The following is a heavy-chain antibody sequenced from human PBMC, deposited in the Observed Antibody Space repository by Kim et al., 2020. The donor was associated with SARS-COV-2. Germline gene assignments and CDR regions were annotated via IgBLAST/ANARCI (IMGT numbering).Heavy chain of an antibody. D-gene: IGHD4-4*01. J-gene: IGHJ4*02. Sequence: SETLSLTCTVSGGSISSSSYYWGWVRQPPGKGLEWIGSIYYSGSTYYNPSLKSRVTISIDTSKNQFSLKLSSVTAADTAVYYCARHSRGTSLQFLGLYYFDTWGQGTLGTVSS. CDR2: IYYSGST. CDR3: ARHSRGTSLQFLGLYYFDT. V-gene: IGHV4-39*01. CDR1: GGSISSSSYY.